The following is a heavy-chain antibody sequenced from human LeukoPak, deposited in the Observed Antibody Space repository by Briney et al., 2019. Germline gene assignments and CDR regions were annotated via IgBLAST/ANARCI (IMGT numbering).Heavy chain of an antibody. D-gene: IGHD5-18*01. V-gene: IGHV4-30-2*01. Sequence: SQTLSLTCAVSGGSISSGDYSWSWIRQPPGKGLEWIGYIYHSGSTYYNPSLKSRVTISVDRSKNQFSLKLSSVTAADTAVYYCARESYGMFDYWGQGTLVTVSS. CDR1: GGSISSGDYS. CDR2: IYHSGST. J-gene: IGHJ4*02. CDR3: ARESYGMFDY.